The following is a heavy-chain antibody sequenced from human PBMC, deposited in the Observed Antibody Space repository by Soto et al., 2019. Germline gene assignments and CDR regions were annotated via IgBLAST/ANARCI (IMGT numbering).Heavy chain of an antibody. CDR3: ARLRQLGELDY. J-gene: IGHJ4*02. CDR2: IYHSGST. CDR1: GNSISSDYY. D-gene: IGHD1-1*01. V-gene: IGHV4-38-2*01. Sequence: QVQLQESGPGLVKPSETLSLTCAVSGNSISSDYYWDWIRQPPGKGLEWIGSIYHSGSTYYNPSLKSRVTISVDTSKNRFSLKMSSVTAADTAVYYCARLRQLGELDYWGQGTLVTVSS.